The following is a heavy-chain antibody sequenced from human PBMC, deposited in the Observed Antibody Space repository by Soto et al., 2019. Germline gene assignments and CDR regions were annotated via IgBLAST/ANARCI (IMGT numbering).Heavy chain of an antibody. CDR2: ISGSGGST. CDR1: GFTFSSYA. D-gene: IGHD5-18*01. V-gene: IGHV3-23*01. Sequence: GGSLRLSCAASGFTFSSYAMSWVRQAPGKGLEWVSAISGSGGSTYYADSVKGWFTISRDNSKNTLYLQMNSLRAEDTAVYYCAKDFTPTGYSYGCDYWGQGTLVTVSS. CDR3: AKDFTPTGYSYGCDY. J-gene: IGHJ4*02.